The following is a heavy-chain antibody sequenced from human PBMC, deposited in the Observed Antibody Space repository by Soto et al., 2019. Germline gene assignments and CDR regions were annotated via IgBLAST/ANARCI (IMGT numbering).Heavy chain of an antibody. CDR1: GFTFSSYA. CDR2: ISGSGGST. D-gene: IGHD3-3*01. CDR3: AKVDVVLRFLEWPPNP. Sequence: GGSLRLSCAASGFTFSSYAMSWVRQAPGKGLEWVSAISGSGGSTYYADSVKGRFTISRDNSKNTLYLQMNSLRAEDTAVYFCAKVDVVLRFLEWPPNPWGKGTMVTVSS. V-gene: IGHV3-23*01. J-gene: IGHJ6*04.